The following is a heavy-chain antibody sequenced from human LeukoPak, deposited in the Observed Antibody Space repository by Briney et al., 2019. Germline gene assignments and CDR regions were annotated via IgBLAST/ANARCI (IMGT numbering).Heavy chain of an antibody. Sequence: GESLKISSKGSGYSLTSYWIAWVRQKPGKGLEWMGIIYPGDSDTRYSPSFQGQVTISADTSITTAYLQWSSLTASDTAMYYCTAGFTVATTAAWGQGTLVTVSS. J-gene: IGHJ5*02. V-gene: IGHV5-51*01. D-gene: IGHD4-17*01. CDR2: IYPGDSDT. CDR1: GYSLTSYW. CDR3: TAGFTVATTAA.